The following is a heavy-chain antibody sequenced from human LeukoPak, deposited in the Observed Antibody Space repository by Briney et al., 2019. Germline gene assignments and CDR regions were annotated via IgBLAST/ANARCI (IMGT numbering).Heavy chain of an antibody. V-gene: IGHV3-30*02. CDR1: GFTFSSYG. Sequence: GGSLRLSCAASGFTFSSYGMHWVRQAPGKGLEWVAFIRYDGSNKYYADSVKGRFTISRDNSKNTLYLQMNSLRAEDTAVYYCARDPRRRDYGSGSYPYWGQGTLVTVSS. J-gene: IGHJ4*02. D-gene: IGHD3-10*01. CDR2: IRYDGSNK. CDR3: ARDPRRRDYGSGSYPY.